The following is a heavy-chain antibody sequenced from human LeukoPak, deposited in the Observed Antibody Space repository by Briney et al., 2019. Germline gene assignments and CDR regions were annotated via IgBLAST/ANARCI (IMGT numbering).Heavy chain of an antibody. V-gene: IGHV4-59*01. CDR3: ARAKKRYDYGDYKNWFDP. J-gene: IGHJ5*02. D-gene: IGHD4-17*01. CDR1: GGCISSYY. Sequence: SETLSLTCTVSGGCISSYYWSWIRQPPGKGLEWIGYIYYSGSTNYNPSLKSRVTISVDTSKNQFSLKLSSVTAADTAVYYCARAKKRYDYGDYKNWFDPWGQGTLVTVSS. CDR2: IYYSGST.